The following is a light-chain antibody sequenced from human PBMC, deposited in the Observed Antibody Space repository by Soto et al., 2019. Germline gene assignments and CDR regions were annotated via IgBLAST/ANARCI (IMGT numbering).Light chain of an antibody. Sequence: EIVLTQSPGTLSLSPGESATLSCRASQSVSSSYLGWYKQKPGQAPRLLIYGASSRATGIPDRFSGRGSGTDFTLTISILEPEDFAVYYCQQYGSTPITFGQGTRLEIK. J-gene: IGKJ5*01. CDR3: QQYGSTPIT. CDR1: QSVSSSY. V-gene: IGKV3-20*01. CDR2: GAS.